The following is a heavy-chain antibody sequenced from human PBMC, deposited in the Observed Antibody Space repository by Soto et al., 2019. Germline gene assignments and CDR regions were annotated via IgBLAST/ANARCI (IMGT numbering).Heavy chain of an antibody. D-gene: IGHD2-21*02. Sequence: ASVKVSCKASGYTFTGYHMHWVRQAPGQGLEWMGWINPNSGGTNYAQKFQGRVTMTRDTSISTAYMELSRLRSDDTAVYYCAREIAVVVTATKYNWFDPWGQGTLVTVSS. CDR2: INPNSGGT. CDR3: AREIAVVVTATKYNWFDP. J-gene: IGHJ5*02. V-gene: IGHV1-2*02. CDR1: GYTFTGYH.